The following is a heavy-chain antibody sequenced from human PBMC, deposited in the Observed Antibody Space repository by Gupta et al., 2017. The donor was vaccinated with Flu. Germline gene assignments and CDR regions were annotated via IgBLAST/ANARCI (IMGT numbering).Heavy chain of an antibody. CDR3: ARGWVVAAAGTVWFDP. Sequence: QVQLPQSGPGLVKPSQPLSLTCAISGASLYTTSPAWNWIRQYPSRGLEWMGRTYYRSKWYNDYAVSVKSRITINPDTSKNQFALQLNSVTPEDTAVYYCARGWVVAAAGTVWFDPWGQGTLGTVSS. J-gene: IGHJ5*02. CDR1: GASLYTTSPA. V-gene: IGHV6-1*01. CDR2: TYYRSKWYN. D-gene: IGHD6-13*01.